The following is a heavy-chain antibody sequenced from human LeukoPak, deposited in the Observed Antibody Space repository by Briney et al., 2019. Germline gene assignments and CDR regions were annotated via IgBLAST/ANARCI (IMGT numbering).Heavy chain of an antibody. CDR1: GYSFTSYW. V-gene: IGHV5-51*01. Sequence: GESLKISCKGSGYSFTSYWIGWVRQMPGKGLEWMGIIYPGDSDTRYSPSFQGQVTISADKSISTAYLQWSSLKASDTAMYYCATNSRTPFGEVTYYFDYWGQGTLVTVSS. J-gene: IGHJ4*02. D-gene: IGHD3-3*01. CDR2: IYPGDSDT. CDR3: ATNSRTPFGEVTYYFDY.